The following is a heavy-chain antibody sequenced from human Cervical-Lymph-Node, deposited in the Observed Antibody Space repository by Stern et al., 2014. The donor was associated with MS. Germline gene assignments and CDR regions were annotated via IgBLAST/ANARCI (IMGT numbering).Heavy chain of an antibody. Sequence: QLQLQESGPGLVKPSGTLSLTCAVSGGSISNSNWWSWVRQPPGKGLEWIGEIYHSGSTNYNPSLKSRVTISIDKSKNQFSLKLSSVTAADTAVYYCARDFGYSSSFSWFDPWGQGILVTVSS. V-gene: IGHV4-4*02. J-gene: IGHJ5*02. D-gene: IGHD6-6*01. CDR3: ARDFGYSSSFSWFDP. CDR2: IYHSGST. CDR1: GGSISNSNW.